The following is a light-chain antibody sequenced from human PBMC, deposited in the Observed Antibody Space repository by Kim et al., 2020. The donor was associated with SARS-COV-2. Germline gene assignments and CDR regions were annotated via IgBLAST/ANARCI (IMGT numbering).Light chain of an antibody. V-gene: IGKV1-39*01. J-gene: IGKJ4*01. CDR3: QQSYSTPLT. Sequence: ASVGDRVTITCRASQSISSYLNWYQQKPGKAPKLLIYAASSLQSGVPSRFSGSGSGTDFTLTISSLQPEDFATCYCQQSYSTPLTFGGGTKVDIK. CDR2: AAS. CDR1: QSISSY.